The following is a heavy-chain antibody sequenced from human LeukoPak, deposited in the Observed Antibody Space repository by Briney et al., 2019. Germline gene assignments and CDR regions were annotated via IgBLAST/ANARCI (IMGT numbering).Heavy chain of an antibody. CDR1: GGSISSGDYY. CDR2: IYYSGST. J-gene: IGHJ6*02. Sequence: SETLSLTCAVSGGSISSGDYYCSWIRQPPGKGLEWIGYIYYSGSTYYNPSLKSRVTISVDTSKNQFSLKLSSVSAADTAVYYCARADTMVRGVPLYYHGMDGWGQGTTVTVSS. D-gene: IGHD3-10*01. V-gene: IGHV4-30-4*01. CDR3: ARADTMVRGVPLYYHGMDG.